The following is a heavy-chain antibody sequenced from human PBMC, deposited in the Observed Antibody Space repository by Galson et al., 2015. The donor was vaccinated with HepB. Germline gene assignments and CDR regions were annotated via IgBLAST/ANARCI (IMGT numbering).Heavy chain of an antibody. Sequence: AASGFSVSYNSMSWVRQSPGKGLEWVSIIYSGGSTYYADSVKGRFTISRDNSKNTLYLQMNSVRAEDTAVYFCARAISVTTIFDSWGQGTLVTVSS. V-gene: IGHV3-66*01. CDR1: GFSVSYNS. J-gene: IGHJ4*02. D-gene: IGHD4-17*01. CDR3: ARAISVTTIFDS. CDR2: IYSGGST.